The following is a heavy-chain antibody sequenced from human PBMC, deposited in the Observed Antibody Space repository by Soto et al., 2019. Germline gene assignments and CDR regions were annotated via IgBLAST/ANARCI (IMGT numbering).Heavy chain of an antibody. CDR2: IIPIFGTA. CDR3: AREGLGELSFFDD. Sequence: SVKVSCKASGGTFSSYAISWVRQAPGQGLEWMGGIIPIFGTANYAQKFQGRVTITADESTSTAYMELSSLRSEDTAVYYCAREGLGELSFFDDWGQATLVTVSS. J-gene: IGHJ4*02. D-gene: IGHD3-16*02. V-gene: IGHV1-69*13. CDR1: GGTFSSYA.